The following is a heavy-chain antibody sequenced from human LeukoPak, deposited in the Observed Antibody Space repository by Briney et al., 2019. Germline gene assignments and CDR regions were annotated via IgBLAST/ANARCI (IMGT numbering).Heavy chain of an antibody. D-gene: IGHD5-18*01. CDR2: IYYSGST. CDR1: GGSISSGGYY. Sequence: SETLSLTCTVSGGSISSGGYYWSCVRQHPGKGLECIGYIYYSGSTYYNPSLKSRVTISVDTSKNQFSLKLSSVTAADTAVYYCARSVRGYSYGYIYYWGHGPL. J-gene: IGHJ4*01. CDR3: ARSVRGYSYGYIYY. V-gene: IGHV4-31*03.